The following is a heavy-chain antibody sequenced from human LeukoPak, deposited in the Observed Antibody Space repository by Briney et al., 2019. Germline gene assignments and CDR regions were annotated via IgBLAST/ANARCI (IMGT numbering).Heavy chain of an antibody. D-gene: IGHD6-13*01. CDR2: IIPIFGTA. Sequence: ASVKVSCKASGGTFSSYACSWVRQAPGQGLEWMGGIIPIFGTANYAQKFQGRVTITTDESTSTAYMELSSLRSEDTAVYYCTRDRGYSSSRRDYYYYYMDVWGKGTTVTVSS. J-gene: IGHJ6*03. CDR1: GGTFSSYA. V-gene: IGHV1-69*05. CDR3: TRDRGYSSSRRDYYYYYMDV.